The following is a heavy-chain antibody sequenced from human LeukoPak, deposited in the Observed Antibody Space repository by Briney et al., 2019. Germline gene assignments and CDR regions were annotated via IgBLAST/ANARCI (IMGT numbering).Heavy chain of an antibody. CDR3: ARAQSLGYCSSTSCYSGFDY. J-gene: IGHJ4*02. D-gene: IGHD2-2*01. CDR2: IYPGDSDT. V-gene: IGHV5-51*01. Sequence: GESLKISCKGSGYSFTSYWIGWVRQMPGKGLEWMGIIYPGDSDTRYSPSFQGQVTISADKSISTAYLQWSSLKASDTAMYYCARAQSLGYCSSTSCYSGFDYWGQGTLVTVSS. CDR1: GYSFTSYW.